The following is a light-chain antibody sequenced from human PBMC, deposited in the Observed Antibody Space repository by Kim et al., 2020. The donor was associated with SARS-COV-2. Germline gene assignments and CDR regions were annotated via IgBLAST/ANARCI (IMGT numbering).Light chain of an antibody. CDR1: KLGDKY. Sequence: SYELTQPPSVSVSPGQTASITCPGDKLGDKYACWYQQKPGQSPVLVIYQDSKRPSGIPERFSGSNSGNTATLTIRGTQAMDEADYYCQAWDSSTVVFGGG. J-gene: IGLJ2*01. V-gene: IGLV3-1*01. CDR2: QDS. CDR3: QAWDSSTVV.